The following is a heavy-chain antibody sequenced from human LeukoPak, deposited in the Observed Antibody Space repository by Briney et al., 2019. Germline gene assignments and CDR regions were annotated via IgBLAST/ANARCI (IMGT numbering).Heavy chain of an antibody. V-gene: IGHV4-39*01. CDR2: IYYSGST. J-gene: IGHJ4*02. Sequence: SETLSLTCTVSGGSISSSSYYWGWIRQPPGKGLEWIGSIYYSGSTYYNPSLKSRVTISVDTSKNQFSLKLSSVTAADTAVYYCASSPAFGAGMNYWGQGTLVTVSS. CDR3: ASSPAFGAGMNY. CDR1: GGSISSSSYY. D-gene: IGHD3-10*01.